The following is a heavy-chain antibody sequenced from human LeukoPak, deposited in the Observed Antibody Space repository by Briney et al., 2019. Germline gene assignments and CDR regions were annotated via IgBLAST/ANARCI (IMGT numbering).Heavy chain of an antibody. CDR2: FSGSGGSRT. CDR1: GFTFRIYG. J-gene: IGHJ4*02. Sequence: QPGGSLRLSCAASGFTFRIYGMTWVRQAPGKGLEWVAVFSGSGGSRTFYADSVKGRFTMSRDNSRNTVHLEMSSLRVEDTAIYYSARGISSSWLGHYFDHWGQGTVVTVSS. D-gene: IGHD6-13*01. V-gene: IGHV3-23*01. CDR3: ARGISSSWLGHYFDH.